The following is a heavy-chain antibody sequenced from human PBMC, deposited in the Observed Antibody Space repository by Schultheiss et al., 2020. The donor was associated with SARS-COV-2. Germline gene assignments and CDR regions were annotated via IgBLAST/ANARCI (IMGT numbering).Heavy chain of an antibody. V-gene: IGHV3-30*01. D-gene: IGHD3-3*01. J-gene: IGHJ6*02. CDR1: GFTFSSYA. CDR3: ARSLRYYDFWSGSINPYYGMDV. CDR2: ISYDGSNK. Sequence: GGSLRLSCAASGFTFSSYAMHWVCQAPGKGLEWVAVISYDGSNKYYADSVKGRFTISRDNSKNTLYLQMNSLRAEDTAVYYCARSLRYYDFWSGSINPYYGMDVLGQGTTVTVSS.